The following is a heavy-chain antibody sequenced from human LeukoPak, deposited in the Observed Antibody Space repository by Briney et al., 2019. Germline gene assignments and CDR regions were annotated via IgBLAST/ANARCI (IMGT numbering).Heavy chain of an antibody. Sequence: GGSLRLSCAASGFTFSSYAMHWVRQAPGKGLEWVAVISYDGSNKYYADSVKGRFTISRDNSKNTLYLQMNSLRAEDTAVYYCAKEISPSLWFGESTFDYWGQGTLVTVSS. CDR3: AKEISPSLWFGESTFDY. CDR1: GFTFSSYA. CDR2: ISYDGSNK. J-gene: IGHJ4*02. V-gene: IGHV3-30*04. D-gene: IGHD3-10*01.